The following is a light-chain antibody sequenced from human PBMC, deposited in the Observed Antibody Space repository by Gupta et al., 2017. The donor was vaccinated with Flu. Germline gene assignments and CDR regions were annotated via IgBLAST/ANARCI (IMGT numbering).Light chain of an antibody. V-gene: IGLV4-69*01. J-gene: IGLJ3*02. CDR3: QTWGTGIRV. CDR2: LNSDGSH. Sequence: VKLNCTLSSGHRSYAIAWHQQQPEKGPRYLMKLNSDGSHSKGDGIPDRFSGSSSGAERYLTISSLQSEDEADYYCQTWGTGIRVFGGGTKLTVL. CDR1: SGHRSYA.